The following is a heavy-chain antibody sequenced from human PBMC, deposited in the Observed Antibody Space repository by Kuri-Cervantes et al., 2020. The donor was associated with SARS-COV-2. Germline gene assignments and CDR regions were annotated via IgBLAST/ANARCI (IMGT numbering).Heavy chain of an antibody. CDR1: GGTFSSYP. D-gene: IGHD6-13*01. Sequence: SVKVSCKASGGTFSSYPISWVRQAPGQGLEWMGGIIPIFGTANYAQKFQGRVTITADESTSTAYMELSSLRAEDTAVYYCAKRQQLVRGGFDYWGQGTLVTVSS. CDR3: AKRQQLVRGGFDY. V-gene: IGHV1-69*13. J-gene: IGHJ4*02. CDR2: IIPIFGTA.